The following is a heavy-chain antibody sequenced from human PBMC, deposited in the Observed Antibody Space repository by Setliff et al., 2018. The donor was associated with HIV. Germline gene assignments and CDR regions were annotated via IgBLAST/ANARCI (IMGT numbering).Heavy chain of an antibody. J-gene: IGHJ4*02. D-gene: IGHD6-13*01. Sequence: GGSLRLSCATSGFSFSSYGMSWVRQAPGKGLEWVSSISSSSSYIYYADSVKGRFTISRDNAKNSLYLQMNSLRAEDTAVYYCARGLGSSSWYPYWGQGTLVTVSS. CDR1: GFSFSSYG. CDR3: ARGLGSSSWYPY. V-gene: IGHV3-21*01. CDR2: ISSSSSYI.